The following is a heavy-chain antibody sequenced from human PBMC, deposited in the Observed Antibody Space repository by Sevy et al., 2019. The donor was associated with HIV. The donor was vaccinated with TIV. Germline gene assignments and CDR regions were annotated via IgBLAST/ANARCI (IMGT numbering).Heavy chain of an antibody. Sequence: GGSLRLSCAASGFTVNSNYMTWVRLAPGKGLEGVSVIYSDGTTYHADSVKDRFTISRDNSKNTLYLQMNSLRAEDTAVYYCARGKSGYGYALNYWGQGTLVTVSS. CDR2: IYSDGTT. V-gene: IGHV3-66*01. D-gene: IGHD5-18*01. J-gene: IGHJ4*02. CDR3: ARGKSGYGYALNY. CDR1: GFTVNSNY.